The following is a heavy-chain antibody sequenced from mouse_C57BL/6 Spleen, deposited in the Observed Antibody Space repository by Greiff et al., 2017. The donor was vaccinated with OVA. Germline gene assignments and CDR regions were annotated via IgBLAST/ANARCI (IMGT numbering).Heavy chain of an antibody. D-gene: IGHD1-1*01. Sequence: VKLMESGAELVRPGTSVKMSCKASGYTFTNYWIGWAKQRHGHGLEGIGDIYPGGGYTNYNEKFKGKATLTADKSSSTAYMQFSSLTSEDSAIYYCARWGTTVVEGPLDYWGQGTTLTVSS. CDR1: GYTFTNYW. CDR3: ARWGTTVVEGPLDY. CDR2: IYPGGGYT. J-gene: IGHJ2*01. V-gene: IGHV1-63*01.